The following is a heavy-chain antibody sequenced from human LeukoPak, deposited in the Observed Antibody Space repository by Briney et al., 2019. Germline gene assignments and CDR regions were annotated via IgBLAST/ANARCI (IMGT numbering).Heavy chain of an antibody. Sequence: HPSETLSLTCAVYGGSFSGYYWSWIRQPPGKGLEWIGEINHSGSTNYNPSLKSRVTISVDTSKNQFSLKLSSVTAADTAVYYCARGLYSSSYYYYGMDVWGQGTTVTVSS. CDR3: ARGLYSSSYYYYGMDV. V-gene: IGHV4-34*01. J-gene: IGHJ6*02. CDR1: GGSFSGYY. CDR2: INHSGST. D-gene: IGHD6-6*01.